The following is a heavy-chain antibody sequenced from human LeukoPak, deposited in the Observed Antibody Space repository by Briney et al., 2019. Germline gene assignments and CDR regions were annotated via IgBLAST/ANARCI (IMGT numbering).Heavy chain of an antibody. J-gene: IGHJ4*02. CDR3: ARARGDLSLDY. V-gene: IGHV4-34*01. CDR2: TTHSGST. Sequence: SETLSLTCAVYIESFSGYYWTWIRQPPGKGLEWIGETTHSGSTNYSPSLKSRVTISVDTSKNQFSLKLSSLIAADTAVYYCARARGDLSLDYWGRGTPLTVSS. D-gene: IGHD2-21*02. CDR1: IESFSGYY.